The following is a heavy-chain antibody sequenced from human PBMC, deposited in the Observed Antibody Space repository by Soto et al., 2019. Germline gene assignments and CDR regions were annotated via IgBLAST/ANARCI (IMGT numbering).Heavy chain of an antibody. Sequence: GGSLRLSCAASGFTFSRHWIHWVRQAPGQGLVWVSRTKTDGTTSYADSVRGRFTISRDNAENTLYLQMNSLRAEDTAVYYCVRDMRAVPWYGGISSAFDMWGQGTMVTVSS. J-gene: IGHJ3*02. D-gene: IGHD3-10*01. CDR1: GFTFSRHW. CDR3: VRDMRAVPWYGGISSAFDM. CDR2: TKTDGTT. V-gene: IGHV3-74*01.